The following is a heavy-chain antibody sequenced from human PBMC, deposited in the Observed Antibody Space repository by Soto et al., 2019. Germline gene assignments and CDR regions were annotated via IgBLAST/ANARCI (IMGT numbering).Heavy chain of an antibody. V-gene: IGHV3-13*01. CDR3: ARVYGLGGMDV. CDR1: GFTFSSYD. Sequence: GGSLRLSCAASGFTFSSYDMHWVRQATGKGLEWVSAIGTAGDTYYPGSVKGRFTISRENAMNSLYLQMNSLRAGDTAVYYCARVYGLGGMDVWGQGTTVTVSS. J-gene: IGHJ6*02. CDR2: IGTAGDT. D-gene: IGHD2-8*01.